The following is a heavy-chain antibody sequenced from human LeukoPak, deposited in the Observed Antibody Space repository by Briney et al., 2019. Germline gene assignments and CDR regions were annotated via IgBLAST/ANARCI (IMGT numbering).Heavy chain of an antibody. V-gene: IGHV3-30*18. J-gene: IGHJ4*02. D-gene: IGHD2-8*02. CDR1: GFTFSNYG. Sequence: GGSLRLSCAASGFTFSNYGMRWVRQAPGKALEWVAAISYDGSYKYYADSVKGRFAISRDNSKNTLYLQMNSLRAEDTALYYCSKDVEGALSGHTLGYWGQGTLVTVSS. CDR2: ISYDGSYK. CDR3: SKDVEGALSGHTLGY.